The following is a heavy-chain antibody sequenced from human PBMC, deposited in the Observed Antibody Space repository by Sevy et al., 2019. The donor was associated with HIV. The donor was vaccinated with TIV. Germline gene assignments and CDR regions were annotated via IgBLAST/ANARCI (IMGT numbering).Heavy chain of an antibody. CDR2: IRYDGSNK. J-gene: IGHJ4*02. V-gene: IGHV3-30*02. Sequence: GGSLRLSCAASGFTFSSYGMHWVRQAPGKGLEWVAFIRYDGSNKYYADSVKGRFTISRDNSKNTLYLKMNSLRAEDTAVYYCAKDDYCSSTSCYLSSSGYVGYWGQGTLVTVSS. CDR3: AKDDYCSSTSCYLSSSGYVGY. CDR1: GFTFSSYG. D-gene: IGHD2-2*01.